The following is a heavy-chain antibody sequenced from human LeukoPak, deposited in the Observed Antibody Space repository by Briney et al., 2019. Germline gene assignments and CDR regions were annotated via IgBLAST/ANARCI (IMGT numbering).Heavy chain of an antibody. CDR2: IWDDGSNK. CDR1: GLNFNDHD. J-gene: IGHJ2*01. D-gene: IGHD3-10*01. CDR3: ARERGGQDWDFDL. Sequence: GGSLRLSCAASGLNFNDHDMDCVRQAPGKGPEWVAVIWDDGSNKYYAESVKGRFTISRDSSKNMLYLQMNSLRVEDTAVYYCARERGGQDWDFDLWGRGTLVTVSS. V-gene: IGHV3-33*01.